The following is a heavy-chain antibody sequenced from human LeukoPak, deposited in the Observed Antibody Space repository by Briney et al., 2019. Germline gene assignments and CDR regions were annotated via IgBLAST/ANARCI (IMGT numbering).Heavy chain of an antibody. J-gene: IGHJ3*02. CDR3: TTGYWSSKYHGADAFDI. D-gene: IGHD2-2*01. CDR2: IMSKTAGGTT. CDR1: GLSFTNAW. V-gene: IGHV3-15*01. Sequence: GGSLTLSCAASGLSFTNAWMIWVRQAPGKGLEWVGRIMSKTAGGTTHYAAPVKGRFSISRDDSKTTLYLQMNSLTTEDTGVYFCTTGYWSSKYHGADAFDIWGQGTKVTVSS.